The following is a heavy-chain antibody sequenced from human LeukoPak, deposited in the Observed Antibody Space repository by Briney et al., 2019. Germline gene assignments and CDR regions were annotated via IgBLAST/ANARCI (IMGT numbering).Heavy chain of an antibody. CDR2: INPSGGST. V-gene: IGHV1-46*03. D-gene: IGHD5-24*01. CDR3: ARSVKMPTIVH. CDR1: GYTFTTYY. J-gene: IGHJ4*02. Sequence: GASVKVSCKASGYTFTTYYMHWVRQAPGQGLQWMGIINPSGGSTSYAQKFQGRVTMTRDTSTSTVYMELSSLRSDDTGIYYCARSVKMPTIVHWGQGTLVTVSS.